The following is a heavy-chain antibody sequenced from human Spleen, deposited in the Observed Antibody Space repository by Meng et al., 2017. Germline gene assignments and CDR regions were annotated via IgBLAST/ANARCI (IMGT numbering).Heavy chain of an antibody. CDR2: ISYDGTNK. J-gene: IGHJ4*02. CDR1: GFTFSSYG. CDR3: AKQMAVDYFDC. V-gene: IGHV3-30*18. Sequence: QVQLVESGGGVVQPGSSLRLSCAASGFTFSSYGMHWVRQAPGKGLEWVAVISYDGTNKYYADSVKGRFTISRDNSKNAPYLQMNSLRTEDTAIYYCAKQMAVDYFDCWGQGTLVTVSS. D-gene: IGHD5-24*01.